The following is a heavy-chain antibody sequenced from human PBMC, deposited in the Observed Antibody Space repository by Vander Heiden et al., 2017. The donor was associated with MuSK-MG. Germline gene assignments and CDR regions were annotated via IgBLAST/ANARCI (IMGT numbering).Heavy chain of an antibody. CDR2: IIPIFGTA. CDR1: GGTFSSYA. Sequence: QVQLVQSGAEVKKPGSSVKVSCKASGGTFSSYAISWVRQAPGQGLEWMGGIIPIFGTANYAKKSQGRVTITADESTSTAYRELSSLRSEETAVYYCAREALVIAAAGTPSLFDYWGQGTLVTVSS. CDR3: AREALVIAAAGTPSLFDY. D-gene: IGHD6-13*01. V-gene: IGHV1-69*01. J-gene: IGHJ4*02.